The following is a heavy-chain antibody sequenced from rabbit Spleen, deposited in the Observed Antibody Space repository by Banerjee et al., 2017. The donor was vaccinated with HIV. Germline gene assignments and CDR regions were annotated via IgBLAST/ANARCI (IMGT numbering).Heavy chain of an antibody. D-gene: IGHD4-2*01. V-gene: IGHV1S45*01. J-gene: IGHJ4*01. CDR3: ARSYDGNWGSFKL. Sequence: QEQLVESGGGLVQPGGSLKLSCTVSGFDITKYGVTWVRQAPGKGLEWIACITTGSGNTYHASWAKGRFTISKTSSTTVTLQMTSLTAADTATYFCARSYDGNWGSFKLWGPGTLVTVS. CDR2: ITTGSGNT. CDR1: GFDITKYG.